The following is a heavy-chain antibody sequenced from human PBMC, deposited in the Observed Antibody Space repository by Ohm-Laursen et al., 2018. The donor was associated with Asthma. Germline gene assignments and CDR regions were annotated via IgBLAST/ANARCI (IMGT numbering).Heavy chain of an antibody. D-gene: IGHD3-22*01. V-gene: IGHV4-34*01. CDR3: ARFISRRRNSSGYYYAYRFDY. CDR1: GASISGYY. J-gene: IGHJ4*02. CDR2: INHSGST. Sequence: SQTLSLTCTVSGASISGYYWSWIRQPPGKGLEWIGEINHSGSTNYNPSLKSRVTISVDTSKNQFSLKLSSVTAADTAVYYCARFISRRRNSSGYYYAYRFDYWGQGTLVTVSS.